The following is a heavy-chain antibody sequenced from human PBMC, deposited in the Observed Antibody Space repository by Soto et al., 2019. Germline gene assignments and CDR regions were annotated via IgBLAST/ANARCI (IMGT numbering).Heavy chain of an antibody. CDR3: AIDGGYSNGEYYYYYYAMDI. V-gene: IGHV4-34*01. CDR1: GGHFSGFY. D-gene: IGHD5-18*01. Sequence: SETLSLTCAVYGGHFSGFYWSWIRQPPGKGLEWIGEIRHSGSTNYNPSLKSRVTVSVDTSKNQFSLKLNPVTAADTAVYYCAIDGGYSNGEYYYYYYAMDIWGQGTTVTVSS. J-gene: IGHJ6*02. CDR2: IRHSGST.